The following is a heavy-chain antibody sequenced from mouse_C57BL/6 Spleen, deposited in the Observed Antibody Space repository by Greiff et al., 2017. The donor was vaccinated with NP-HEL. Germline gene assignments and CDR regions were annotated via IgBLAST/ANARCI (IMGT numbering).Heavy chain of an antibody. CDR1: GFNIKDDY. V-gene: IGHV14-4*01. CDR2: IDPENGDT. Sequence: EVKLQESGAELVRPGASVKLSCTASGFNIKDDYMHWVKQRPEQGLEWIGWIDPENGDTEYASKFQGKATITADTSSNTAYLQLSSLTSEDTAVYYCTTLGRKGFAYWGQGTLVTVSA. D-gene: IGHD4-1*01. CDR3: TTLGRKGFAY. J-gene: IGHJ3*01.